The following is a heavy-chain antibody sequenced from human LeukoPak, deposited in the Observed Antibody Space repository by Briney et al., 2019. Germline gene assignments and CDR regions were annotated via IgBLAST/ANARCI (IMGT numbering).Heavy chain of an antibody. CDR3: ARGRPIRDYYDDSSGYFGY. J-gene: IGHJ4*02. V-gene: IGHV1-46*01. D-gene: IGHD3-22*01. Sequence: GASVKVSCKASGYTFTSYYMHWVRQAPGQGLEWMGIINPSGGSTSYAQKFQGRVTMTRDMSTSTVYMELSSLRSEDTAVYYCARGRPIRDYYDDSSGYFGYWGQGTLVTVSS. CDR1: GYTFTSYY. CDR2: INPSGGST.